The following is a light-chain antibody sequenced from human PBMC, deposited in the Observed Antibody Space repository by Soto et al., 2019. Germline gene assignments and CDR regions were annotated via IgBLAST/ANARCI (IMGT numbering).Light chain of an antibody. CDR3: QQSGSSPRRYT. CDR1: QSVSSSS. CDR2: DAS. J-gene: IGKJ2*01. Sequence: EIVLTQSPGTLSLSPGERATLSCRASQSVSSSSLAWYQQKPGQAPRLLLFDASSRATDIPDRFSGSGSGTDFTLTITRLEPEDFAVYYCQQSGSSPRRYTFGQGTKLEIK. V-gene: IGKV3-20*01.